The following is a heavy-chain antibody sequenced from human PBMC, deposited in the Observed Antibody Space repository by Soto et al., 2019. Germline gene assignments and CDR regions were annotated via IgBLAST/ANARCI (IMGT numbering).Heavy chain of an antibody. CDR1: GGSVSSGSYY. V-gene: IGHV4-34*01. D-gene: IGHD1-1*01. CDR3: ARVERGTATTVVDAFDI. Sequence: QVQLQQWGAGLLKPSETLSLTCAVYGGSVSSGSYYWSWIRQPPGKGLEWIGEMSHSGGTHFNPYLKSLVTISVDTSKNQFTLKMSFVTAADTALYYCARVERGTATTVVDAFDIWGPGTMVTVSS. CDR2: MSHSGGT. J-gene: IGHJ3*02.